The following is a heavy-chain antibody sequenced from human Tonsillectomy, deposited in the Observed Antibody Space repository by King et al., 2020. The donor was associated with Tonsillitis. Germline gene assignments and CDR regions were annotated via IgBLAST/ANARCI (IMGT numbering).Heavy chain of an antibody. J-gene: IGHJ6*02. CDR3: AVSVASFPPGSGPSEMDV. CDR1: GGSISRTTYY. V-gene: IGHV4-39*01. Sequence: LQLQESGPGLVKPSETLSLTCSVSGGSISRTTYYWGWIRQIPGKGLEWIGSIYYSGNTYYNPSLMSRVTISAVKSKNQFCLKVRSVTDADMAVYFCAVSVASFPPGSGPSEMDVWGQGTTVTVSS. CDR2: IYYSGNT. D-gene: IGHD2-2*01.